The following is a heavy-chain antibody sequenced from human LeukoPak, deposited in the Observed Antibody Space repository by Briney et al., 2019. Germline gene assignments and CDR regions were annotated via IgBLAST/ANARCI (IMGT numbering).Heavy chain of an antibody. CDR3: ARHSESGFGLAPVY. CDR1: GYRFTIYW. V-gene: IGHV5-51*01. J-gene: IGHJ4*02. D-gene: IGHD3/OR15-3a*01. CDR2: IYPGDSDI. Sequence: GESLKISCKGSGYRFTIYWMGWVRQMPGKGLEWRGIIYPGDSDIRYSLSFQGQVNISADKSISTAYLQWSSLRASDTAMYYCARHSESGFGLAPVYWGQWTLATVSS.